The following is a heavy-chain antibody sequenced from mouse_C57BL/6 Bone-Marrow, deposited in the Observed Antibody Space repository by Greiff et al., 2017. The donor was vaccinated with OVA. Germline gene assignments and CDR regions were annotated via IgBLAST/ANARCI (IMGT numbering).Heavy chain of an antibody. J-gene: IGHJ2*01. CDR3: ARADSSGFSPLFDY. CDR2: INPNNGGT. D-gene: IGHD3-2*02. Sequence: VQLQQSGPELVKPGASVKIPCKASGYTFTDYNMDWVKQSHGKSLEWIGDINPNNGGTIYNQKFKGKATLTVDKSSSTAYMELRSLTSEDTAVYYCARADSSGFSPLFDYWGQGTTLTVSS. V-gene: IGHV1-18*01. CDR1: GYTFTDYN.